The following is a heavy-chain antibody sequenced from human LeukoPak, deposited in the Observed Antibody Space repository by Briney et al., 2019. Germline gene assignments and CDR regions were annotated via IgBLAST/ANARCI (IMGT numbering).Heavy chain of an antibody. CDR2: IRYDGSNK. V-gene: IGHV3-30*02. CDR1: GFTFSSYG. D-gene: IGHD3-10*01. J-gene: IGHJ4*02. Sequence: PGGSLRLSCAASGFTFSSYGMHWVRQAPGKGLEWVAFIRYDGSNKYYADSVKGRFTISRDNSKNTLYLQMNSLRAEDTAVYYCAKDDYYGSGSYPYYFDYWGQGTLVTVSS. CDR3: AKDDYYGSGSYPYYFDY.